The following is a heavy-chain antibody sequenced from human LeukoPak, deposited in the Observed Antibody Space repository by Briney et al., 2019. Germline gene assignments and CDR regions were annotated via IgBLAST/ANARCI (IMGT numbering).Heavy chain of an antibody. Sequence: GGSLRLSCAASGFTFSSYAMHWVRQAPGKGLEWVAVISYDGSNKYYADSVKGRFTISRDNAKNSLYLQMNSLRAEDTALYYCAKDIVATDHDAFDIWGQGTMVTVFS. D-gene: IGHD1-26*01. CDR2: ISYDGSNK. CDR1: GFTFSSYA. CDR3: AKDIVATDHDAFDI. J-gene: IGHJ3*02. V-gene: IGHV3-30-3*01.